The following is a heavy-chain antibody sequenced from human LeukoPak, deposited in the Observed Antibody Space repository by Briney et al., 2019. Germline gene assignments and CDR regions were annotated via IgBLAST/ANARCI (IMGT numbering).Heavy chain of an antibody. J-gene: IGHJ6*03. CDR3: ARAFRPYDFWSGYPVNYYYYYMDV. CDR2: MNPNSGNT. CDR1: GYTFTSYD. V-gene: IGHV1-8*01. Sequence: ASVKVSCKASGYTFTSYDINWVQQATGQGLEWMGWMNPNSGNTGYAQKFQGRVTMTRNTSISTAYMELSSLRSEDTAVYYCARAFRPYDFWSGYPVNYYYYYMDVWGKGTTVTVSS. D-gene: IGHD3-3*01.